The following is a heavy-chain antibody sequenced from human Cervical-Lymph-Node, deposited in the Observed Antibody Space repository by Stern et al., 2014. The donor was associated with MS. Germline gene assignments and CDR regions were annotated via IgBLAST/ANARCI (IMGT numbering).Heavy chain of an antibody. Sequence: EVQLVQSGAEVKKPGDSLRISCTGSGYDFNTYWIAWVRQMPGKGLEWMGMIYPRDSDTSYSPSFQGQVTISADKSIRTAYLQWRSLKASDTALYFCARWGDGDASLDSWGQGALVTVSS. CDR3: ARWGDGDASLDS. CDR1: GYDFNTYW. J-gene: IGHJ4*02. CDR2: IYPRDSDT. V-gene: IGHV5-51*01. D-gene: IGHD4-17*01.